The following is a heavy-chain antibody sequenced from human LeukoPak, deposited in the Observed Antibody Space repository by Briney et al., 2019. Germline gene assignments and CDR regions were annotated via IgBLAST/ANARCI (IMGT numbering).Heavy chain of an antibody. CDR3: ARIKGTAIDY. J-gene: IGHJ4*02. V-gene: IGHV4-34*01. CDR1: GGSFSGYY. CDR2: INHSGST. Sequence: PSETLSLTCAVYGGSFSGYYWSWIRQPPGKGLEWIWEINHSGSTNYNPSLKSRVTISVDTSKNQLSLKLSSVTAADTAVYYCARIKGTAIDYWGQGTLVTVSS. D-gene: IGHD1-1*01.